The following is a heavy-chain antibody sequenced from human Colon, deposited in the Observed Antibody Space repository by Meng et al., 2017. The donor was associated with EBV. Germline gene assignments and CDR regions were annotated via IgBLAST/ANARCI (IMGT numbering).Heavy chain of an antibody. D-gene: IGHD1-1*01. V-gene: IGHV4-4*02. Sequence: QVQVQESGPGLVKPSEPLSLTCAVSGGSISSSNWWGWVRQSPEKGLEWIGEIFHSGLTNYNPSLQSRVTISVDKSKNQFSLEVTSVTAADTAIYYCMRDLLVLEKNEVWGRGTLVTVSS. CDR2: IFHSGLT. J-gene: IGHJ2*01. CDR3: MRDLLVLEKNEV. CDR1: GGSISSSNW.